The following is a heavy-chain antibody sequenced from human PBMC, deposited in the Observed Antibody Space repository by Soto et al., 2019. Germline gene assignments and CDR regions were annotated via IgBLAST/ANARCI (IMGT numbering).Heavy chain of an antibody. D-gene: IGHD6-13*01. J-gene: IGHJ4*02. CDR1: GFIFADYT. V-gene: IGHV3-43*01. Sequence: GGSLRLSCAASGFIFADYTMHWVRQAPGKGLEWVSFISWDGGTTYYADSVKGRFTISRDNSKNSLYVQMNSLRSEDTALYYCAKGSTSSWGFDYWGQGTLVTVSS. CDR3: AKGSTSSWGFDY. CDR2: ISWDGGTT.